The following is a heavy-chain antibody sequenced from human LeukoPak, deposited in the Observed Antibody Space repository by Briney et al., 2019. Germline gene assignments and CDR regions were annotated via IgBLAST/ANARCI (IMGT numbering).Heavy chain of an antibody. CDR3: ARRPRDTSGYYLGAFHD. CDR1: GFTFTNYA. V-gene: IGHV3-23*01. D-gene: IGHD3-22*01. CDR2: IGASGADT. Sequence: AGGSLRLSCAASGFTFTNYAMTWVRQAPGKGLEWVSVIGASGADTYYSDSVKGRFTVSRDNSQNTLFLHMGSLRAEDTAVYFCARRPRDTSGYYLGAFHDWGQGTTVTVSS. J-gene: IGHJ3*01.